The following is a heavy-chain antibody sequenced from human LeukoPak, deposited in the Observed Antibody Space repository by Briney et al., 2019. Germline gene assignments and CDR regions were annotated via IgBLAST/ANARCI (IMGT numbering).Heavy chain of an antibody. CDR3: ARHVWLQPFDY. CDR2: IYYSGST. J-gene: IGHJ4*02. V-gene: IGHV4-59*08. CDR1: GGSFSGYY. D-gene: IGHD3-9*01. Sequence: SETLSLTCAVYGGSFSGYYWSWIRQSPGKGLEWIGYIYYSGSTNYNPSLKSRVTISVDTSKNQFSLKLSSVTAADTAVYYCARHVWLQPFDYWGQGTLVTVSS.